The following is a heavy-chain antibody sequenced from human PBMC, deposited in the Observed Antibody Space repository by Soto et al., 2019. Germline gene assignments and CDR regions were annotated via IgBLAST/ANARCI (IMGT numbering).Heavy chain of an antibody. CDR2: IIPIFGTA. CDR1: GGTFSSYA. D-gene: IGHD6-13*01. J-gene: IGHJ5*02. V-gene: IGHV1-69*06. CDR3: ARVRKFIAAAPGFDP. Sequence: SVKVSCKASGGTFSSYAISWVRQAPGQGLEWMGGIIPIFGTANYAQTFQGRVTITADKSTSTAYMELSSLRSEDTAVYYCARVRKFIAAAPGFDPWGQGTLVTVSS.